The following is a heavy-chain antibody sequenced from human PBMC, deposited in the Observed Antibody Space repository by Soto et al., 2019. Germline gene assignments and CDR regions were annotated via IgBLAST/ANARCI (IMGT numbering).Heavy chain of an antibody. V-gene: IGHV3-33*01. D-gene: IGHD6-6*01. CDR1: GFIFSNFG. CDR3: ARGLRSVLDY. Sequence: XGSLRLSCLASGFIFSNFGMHWVRQAPGKGLEWVAVISSDEKIKQYADSVRGRFAISRDNSKNTLYLQMTSLRAEDTAIYYCARGLRSVLDYWGQGNLVTVSS. CDR2: ISSDEKIK. J-gene: IGHJ4*02.